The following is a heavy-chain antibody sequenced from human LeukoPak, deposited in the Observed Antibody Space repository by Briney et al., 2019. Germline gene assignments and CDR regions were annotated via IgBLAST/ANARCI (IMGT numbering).Heavy chain of an antibody. D-gene: IGHD5-24*01. CDR3: ARVSEMATIAGY. J-gene: IGHJ4*02. CDR2: ISAYNGNT. Sequence: ASVKVSCKASGYTFTSYGISWVRQAPGQGIEWMGWISAYNGNTNYAQKLQGRVTMTRDTSTSTVYMELSSLRSEDTAVYYCARVSEMATIAGYWGQGTLVTVSS. CDR1: GYTFTSYG. V-gene: IGHV1-18*01.